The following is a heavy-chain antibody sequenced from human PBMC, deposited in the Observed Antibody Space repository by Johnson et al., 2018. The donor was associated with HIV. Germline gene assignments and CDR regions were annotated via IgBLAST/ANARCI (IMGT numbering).Heavy chain of an antibody. CDR1: GFTFSTYA. V-gene: IGHV3-30-3*01. Sequence: QVQLVESGGGVVQPGRSLRLPCAASGFTFSTYAMNWVRQAPGKGLEWVALISYDGSNKYYADSVKGRFTISRDNSKNTLYLQMNSLRAEDTAVYYCAKDSERGYSYGWCGFDICGQGTMVTVSS. CDR2: ISYDGSNK. J-gene: IGHJ3*02. CDR3: AKDSERGYSYGWCGFDI. D-gene: IGHD5-18*01.